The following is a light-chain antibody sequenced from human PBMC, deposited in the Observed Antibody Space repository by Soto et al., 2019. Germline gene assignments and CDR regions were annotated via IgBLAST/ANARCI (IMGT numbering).Light chain of an antibody. J-gene: IGKJ1*01. CDR3: QQHGTSPIT. Sequence: ELVLTQSPGTLSFSPGERATLSCRASQSVSSSYLAWYQQKPGQAPRLLIYGASSRATGIPDRFSVSGSGTDFTITISGLEPEDGAVYDGQQHGTSPITFGQGTKVDIK. CDR1: QSVSSSY. V-gene: IGKV3-20*01. CDR2: GAS.